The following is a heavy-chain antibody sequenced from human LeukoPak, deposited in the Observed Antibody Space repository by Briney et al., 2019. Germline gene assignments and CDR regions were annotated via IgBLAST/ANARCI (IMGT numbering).Heavy chain of an antibody. CDR3: AGDVGRTAMVSHCFDY. V-gene: IGHV3-30*04. CDR2: ISYDGSNK. CDR1: GFTFSSYA. Sequence: GGPLRLSCAASGFTFSSYAMHWVRQAPGKGLERVAVISYDGSNKYYADSVKGRFTISRDNSKNTLYLQMNSLRAEDTAVYYCAGDVGRTAMVSHCFDYWGQGTLVTVSS. D-gene: IGHD5-18*01. J-gene: IGHJ4*02.